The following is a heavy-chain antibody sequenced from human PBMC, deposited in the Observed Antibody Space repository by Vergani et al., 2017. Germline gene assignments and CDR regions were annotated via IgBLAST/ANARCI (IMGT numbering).Heavy chain of an antibody. V-gene: IGHV4-38-2*01. J-gene: IGHJ5*02. CDR1: GYSISSGYY. Sequence: QVQLQESGPGLVKPSETLSLTCAVSGYSISSGYYWGWIRQPPGKGLEGIGYIYYRGSTYYNPSLKSPGTRSVDTSKNQFSLKLSSVTAAVPAVNYCARGDYGAEWWWFDPWGQGTLVTVSS. CDR2: IYYRGST. CDR3: ARGDYGAEWWWFDP. D-gene: IGHD4-17*01.